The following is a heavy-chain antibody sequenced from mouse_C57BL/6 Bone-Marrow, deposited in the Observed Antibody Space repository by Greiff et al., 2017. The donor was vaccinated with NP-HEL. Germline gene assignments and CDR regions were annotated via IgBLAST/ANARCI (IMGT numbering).Heavy chain of an antibody. V-gene: IGHV1-64*01. CDR2: IHPNGGST. J-gene: IGHJ4*01. Sequence: QVQLQQPGAELVKPGASVKLSCKASGYTFTSYWMHWVKQRPGQGLEWIGMIHPNGGSTNYNEKFKSKATLTVDKSSSTAYMQLSSLTSEDSAVYYCARREYGSSSYYYAMDYWGQGTSVTVSS. D-gene: IGHD1-1*01. CDR1: GYTFTSYW. CDR3: ARREYGSSSYYYAMDY.